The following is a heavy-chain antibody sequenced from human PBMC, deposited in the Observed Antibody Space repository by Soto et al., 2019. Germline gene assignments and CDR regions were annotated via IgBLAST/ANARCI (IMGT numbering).Heavy chain of an antibody. J-gene: IGHJ5*02. V-gene: IGHV4-34*01. CDR2: INHSGST. CDR3: GRARRFYGSAVDL. Sequence: PSETLSLTCAVYGGSFSGYYWSWIRQPPGKGLEWIGEINHSGSTNYNPSLKSRVTISVDTSKNQFSLKLSSVTAADTAVYYCGRARRFYGSAVDLWGQASLVTVSS. CDR1: GGSFSGYY. D-gene: IGHD3-10*01.